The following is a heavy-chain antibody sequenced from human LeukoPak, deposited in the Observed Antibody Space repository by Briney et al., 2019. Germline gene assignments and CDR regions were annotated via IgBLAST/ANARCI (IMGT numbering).Heavy chain of an antibody. D-gene: IGHD2-15*01. Sequence: SETLSLTCTVSGGSISSYYWSWIRQPPGKGLEWIGYIYDSGSTSYNPSLKSRVTISVDTSKNQFSLKLSSVTAADTAVYYCARDRPCSGGSCYFGHYYYYYMDVWGKGTTVTVSS. CDR3: ARDRPCSGGSCYFGHYYYYYMDV. CDR2: IYDSGST. J-gene: IGHJ6*03. V-gene: IGHV4-59*01. CDR1: GGSISSYY.